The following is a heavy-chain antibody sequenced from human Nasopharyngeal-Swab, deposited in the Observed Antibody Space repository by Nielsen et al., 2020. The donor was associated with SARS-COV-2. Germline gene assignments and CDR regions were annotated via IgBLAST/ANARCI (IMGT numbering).Heavy chain of an antibody. D-gene: IGHD3-3*01. J-gene: IGHJ6*02. CDR3: ARGIYDFWSGALRMDV. CDR2: ISGADDST. CDR1: GFIFKNYA. V-gene: IGHV3-23*01. Sequence: GESLKISCSASGFIFKNYAMNWVRQAPGRGLEWVSAISGADDSTKYADSVKGRFTISRDNSKNTLDLQMNSLRAEDTAVYYCARGIYDFWSGALRMDVWGQGTTVTVSS.